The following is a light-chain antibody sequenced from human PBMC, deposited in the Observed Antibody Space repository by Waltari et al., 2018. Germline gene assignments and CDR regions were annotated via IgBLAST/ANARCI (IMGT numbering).Light chain of an antibody. J-gene: IGKJ2*01. V-gene: IGKV1-5*03. Sequence: DIQMTQSPSTLSSSVGHRVPITCRASQNINDWLAWYQQKPGKAPKVLIYKASNLESGVPSRFSGSGSGTDFTLTISSLQPDDFATYYCQQYNTYTYTFGQGTKLEIK. CDR1: QNINDW. CDR3: QQYNTYTYT. CDR2: KAS.